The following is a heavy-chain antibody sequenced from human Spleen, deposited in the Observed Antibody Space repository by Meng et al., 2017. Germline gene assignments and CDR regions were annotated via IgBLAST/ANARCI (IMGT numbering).Heavy chain of an antibody. CDR2: IKWKGGRI. CDR1: GFRFEDYG. J-gene: IGHJ3*02. D-gene: IGHD2/OR15-2a*01. V-gene: IGHV3-20*04. CDR3: GKSNSEFYGDAFDM. Sequence: GESLKIPCAASGFRFEDYGMSWVRQGPGKGLEWVAGIKWKGGRIVYGDSVRGRFTLSRDNDKKSLYLEMNSLRVEDTALYYCGKSNSEFYGDAFDMRGQGTMVTVSS.